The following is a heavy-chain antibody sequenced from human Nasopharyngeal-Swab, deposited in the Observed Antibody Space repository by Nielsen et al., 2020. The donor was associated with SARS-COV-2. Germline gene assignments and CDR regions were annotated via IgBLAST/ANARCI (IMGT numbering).Heavy chain of an antibody. Sequence: ARQAPGQGLEGMGWMNPNSGNTGNAQKFQGRVTMTRNTSISTAYMELSSLRSEDTAVYYCARGRYYDSSGYYRLPFDIWGQGTMVTVSS. J-gene: IGHJ3*02. CDR2: MNPNSGNT. D-gene: IGHD3-22*01. V-gene: IGHV1-8*01. CDR3: ARGRYYDSSGYYRLPFDI.